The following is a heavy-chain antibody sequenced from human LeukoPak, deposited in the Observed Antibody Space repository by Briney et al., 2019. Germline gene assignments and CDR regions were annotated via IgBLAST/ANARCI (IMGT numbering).Heavy chain of an antibody. CDR3: ARGGVVGVYDYLDV. Sequence: VASVKVSCKASGGTFSSYAISWVRQAPGQGLEWMGGIIPIFGTANYAQKFQGRVTITADKSTSTAYMELSSLTSEDTATYFCARGGVVGVYDYLDVWGKGTTVAVSS. V-gene: IGHV1-69*06. CDR1: GGTFSSYA. D-gene: IGHD3-3*01. CDR2: IIPIFGTA. J-gene: IGHJ6*03.